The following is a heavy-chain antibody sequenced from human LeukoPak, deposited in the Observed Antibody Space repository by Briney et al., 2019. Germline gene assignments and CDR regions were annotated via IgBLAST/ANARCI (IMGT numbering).Heavy chain of an antibody. Sequence: PGGSLRLSCAASGFTFSSYEMNWVRQAPGKGLEWVSYISSSGSTIYYADSVKGRFTISRDNAKNSLHLQMNSLRAEDTAVYYCASRRGQEGFNYYYYMDVWGKGTTVTVSS. CDR3: ASRRGQEGFNYYYYMDV. CDR1: GFTFSSYE. V-gene: IGHV3-48*03. J-gene: IGHJ6*03. D-gene: IGHD3-10*01. CDR2: ISSSGSTI.